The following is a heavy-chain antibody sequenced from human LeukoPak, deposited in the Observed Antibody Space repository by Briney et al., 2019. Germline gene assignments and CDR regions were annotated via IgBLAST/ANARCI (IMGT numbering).Heavy chain of an antibody. CDR1: GFTFSSFA. Sequence: PGGSLRLSCSASGFTFSSFAMNWVRQAPGKGLEWVSIISGYGDTTYYTDSVRGRFTISRDNSKNTLYLQMNSLRADDTAVYYCARDMYRQWLTQGGFFQHWGQGTLVTVSS. V-gene: IGHV3-23*01. CDR3: ARDMYRQWLTQGGFFQH. CDR2: ISGYGDTT. D-gene: IGHD6-19*01. J-gene: IGHJ1*01.